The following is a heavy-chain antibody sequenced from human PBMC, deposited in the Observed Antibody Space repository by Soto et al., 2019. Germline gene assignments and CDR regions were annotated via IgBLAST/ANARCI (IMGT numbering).Heavy chain of an antibody. CDR1: GFSLSSTRMA. D-gene: IGHD6-19*01. CDR2: IYWGDDK. CDR3: AHIVVAGLGYYFDY. J-gene: IGHJ4*02. Sequence: GSGPTLVNPTQTLTLTCTFSGFSLSSTRMAVGWIRQPPGKALEWLALIYWGDDKRYSPFLKSRLTITKDTSKNQVVLTMSNMDPVDTARYYCAHIVVAGLGYYFDYWGQGTLVTVSS. V-gene: IGHV2-5*02.